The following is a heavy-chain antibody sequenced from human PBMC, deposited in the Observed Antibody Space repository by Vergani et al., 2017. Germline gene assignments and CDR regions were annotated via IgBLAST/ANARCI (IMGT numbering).Heavy chain of an antibody. J-gene: IGHJ4*02. CDR3: ATDPQNWGFDY. V-gene: IGHV5-51*01. Sequence: VHLVQSGAEVKKAGESLRISCKTSGYSFPRFWIAWVRQLPGKGLEWIGYIYPGDSDVRNNPSFQDHITISADSSISTAYLQWRSLKSSDTAMYYCATDPQNWGFDYWGQGTLVTVSS. CDR1: GYSFPRFW. D-gene: IGHD7-27*01. CDR2: IYPGDSDV.